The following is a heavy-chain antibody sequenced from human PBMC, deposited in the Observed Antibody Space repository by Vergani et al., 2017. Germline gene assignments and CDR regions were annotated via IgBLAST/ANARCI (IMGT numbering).Heavy chain of an antibody. J-gene: IGHJ6*03. V-gene: IGHV3-23*04. D-gene: IGHD2-2*01. CDR1: GFTFTAHG. CDR3: ARGEYQLPIYYYYYYYMDV. Sequence: VQLVESGGGLVKPGGSLRLSCVASGFTFTAHGLNWVRQAPGKGLEWVSGISGQNFRTHYADSVKGRFTISRDNSKNTLYLQMNSLRAEDTAVYYCARGEYQLPIYYYYYYYMDVWSKGTTVTVSS. CDR2: ISGQNFRT.